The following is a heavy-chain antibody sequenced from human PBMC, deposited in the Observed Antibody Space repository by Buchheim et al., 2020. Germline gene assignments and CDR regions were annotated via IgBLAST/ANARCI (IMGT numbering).Heavy chain of an antibody. D-gene: IGHD3-16*01. CDR1: GRSIISSSYY. CDR2: TYYNGIA. CDR3: VRHTFGSYYFDY. Sequence: QLQLQESGPGLVKPSETLSLTCSVSGRSIISSSYYWGWIRQPPGKGLEWIGSTYYNGIAYYNPSLKSRFTILVDTSKQQFFLQLTSVTAADTAVYYCVRHTFGSYYFDYWGQGTL. J-gene: IGHJ4*02. V-gene: IGHV4-39*01.